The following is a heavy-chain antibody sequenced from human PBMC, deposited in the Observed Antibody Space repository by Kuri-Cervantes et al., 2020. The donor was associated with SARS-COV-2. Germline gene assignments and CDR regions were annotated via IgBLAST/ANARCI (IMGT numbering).Heavy chain of an antibody. J-gene: IGHJ4*02. V-gene: IGHV3-30-3*01. CDR1: GFTFSSHA. Sequence: LSLTRAASGFTFSSHAMYWVRQAPGKGLEWVAAISFDGTKQNYADSVKGRFTISRDNSRKVVYLHMNSLRDEDTAVYYCARPTFDYWGQGTLVTVSS. CDR3: ARPTFDY. CDR2: ISFDGTKQ.